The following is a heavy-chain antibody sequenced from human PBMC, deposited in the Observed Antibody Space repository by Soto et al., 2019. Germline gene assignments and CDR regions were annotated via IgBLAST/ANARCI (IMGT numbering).Heavy chain of an antibody. J-gene: IGHJ3*02. Sequence: SETLSLTCTVSGGSISTYYWSWMRQPPGKGLGWIGYIYYGGSTNSNPSLKGRVTISEDTSKNQLSLKLSSVTAADTAVYFCARDAGGRGNGAFDIWGQGTMVTVSS. V-gene: IGHV4-59*01. CDR1: GGSISTYY. D-gene: IGHD3-16*01. CDR3: ARDAGGRGNGAFDI. CDR2: IYYGGST.